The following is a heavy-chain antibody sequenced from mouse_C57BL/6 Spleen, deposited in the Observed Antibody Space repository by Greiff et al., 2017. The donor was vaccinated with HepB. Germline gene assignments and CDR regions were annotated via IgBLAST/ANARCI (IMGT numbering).Heavy chain of an antibody. V-gene: IGHV1-18*01. CDR1: GYTFTDYN. CDR2: INPNNGGT. Sequence: VQLQQSGPELVKPGASVKIPCKASGYTFTDYNMDWVKQSHGKSLEWIGDINPNNGGTIYNQKFKGKATLTVDKSSSTAYMELRSLTSEDTAVYYCARGCYCCGRGYFDVWGTGTTVTVSS. CDR3: ARGCYCCGRGYFDV. J-gene: IGHJ1*03.